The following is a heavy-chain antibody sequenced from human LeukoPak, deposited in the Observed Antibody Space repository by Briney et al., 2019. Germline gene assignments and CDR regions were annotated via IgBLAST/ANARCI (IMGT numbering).Heavy chain of an antibody. Sequence: GGSLRLSCAASGFTFSSYSMSWVRQAPGRGLEWVSSFSGSGGSTYYADSVKGRFTISRDNSKNTLYLQMNSLRAEDTAVYYCAKDRGRYSYGTAGFDYWGQGTLVTVSS. CDR2: FSGSGGST. CDR1: GFTFSSYS. D-gene: IGHD5-18*01. V-gene: IGHV3-23*01. J-gene: IGHJ4*02. CDR3: AKDRGRYSYGTAGFDY.